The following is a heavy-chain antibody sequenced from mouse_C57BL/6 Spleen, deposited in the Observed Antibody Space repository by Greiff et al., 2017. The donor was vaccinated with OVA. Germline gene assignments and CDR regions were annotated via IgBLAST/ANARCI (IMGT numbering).Heavy chain of an antibody. Sequence: EVKLQESGPELVKPGASVKMSCKASGYTFTDYNMHWVKQSHGKSLEWIGYINPNNGGTSYNQKFKGKATLTVNKSSSTAYMELSSLTSEDSAVYDCARIYDGYYGETWFDYWGQGTLVTVSA. V-gene: IGHV1-22*01. CDR1: GYTFTDYN. D-gene: IGHD2-3*01. CDR3: ARIYDGYYGETWFDY. J-gene: IGHJ3*01. CDR2: INPNNGGT.